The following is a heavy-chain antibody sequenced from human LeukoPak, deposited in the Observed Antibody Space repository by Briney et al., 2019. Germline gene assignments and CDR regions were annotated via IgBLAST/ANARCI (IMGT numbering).Heavy chain of an antibody. CDR3: ARSNSGFDY. CDR1: GFTFSSYE. J-gene: IGHJ4*01. V-gene: IGHV3-48*03. D-gene: IGHD3-10*01. Sequence: PGGSLRLSCAASGFTFSSYEMNWVRQAPGKGLEWVSYISSSGTTIYYADSVKGRFTISRDNAKNSLYLQMNSLRAEDTAVYYCARSNSGFDYWAHGTLVTVSS. CDR2: ISSSGTTI.